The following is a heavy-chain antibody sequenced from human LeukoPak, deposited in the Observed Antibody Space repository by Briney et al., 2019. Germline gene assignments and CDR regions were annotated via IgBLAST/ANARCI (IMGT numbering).Heavy chain of an antibody. V-gene: IGHV4-59*01. J-gene: IGHJ4*02. CDR1: GGSISSYY. CDR3: ARTLEVSALFDY. Sequence: SETLSLTCTVSGGSISSYYWSWIRQPPGQGLEWNGYIYYCGSTNYNPSLKSRGTISVDTSKNQFSLKLSSVTAADTAVYYCARTLEVSALFDYWGQGTLVTVSS. CDR2: IYYCGST. D-gene: IGHD2-8*01.